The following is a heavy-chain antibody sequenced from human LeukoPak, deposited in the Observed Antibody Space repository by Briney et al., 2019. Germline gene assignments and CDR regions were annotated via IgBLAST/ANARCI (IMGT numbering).Heavy chain of an antibody. V-gene: IGHV4-34*01. Sequence: SETLSLTCAVYGESFSGYYWSWIRQPPGKGVEWIGEINHSGSTNYNLSLKSRVTISVNTSKNQFSLKLSSVTAADTAVYYCARGSDVGRYYFDYWGQGTLVTVSS. D-gene: IGHD1-26*01. CDR1: GESFSGYY. CDR2: INHSGST. CDR3: ARGSDVGRYYFDY. J-gene: IGHJ4*02.